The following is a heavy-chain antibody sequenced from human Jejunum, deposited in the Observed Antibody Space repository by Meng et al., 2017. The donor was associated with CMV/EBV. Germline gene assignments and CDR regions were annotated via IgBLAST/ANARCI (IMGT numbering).Heavy chain of an antibody. V-gene: IGHV3-23*01. CDR2: ITSRGGNT. J-gene: IGHJ4*02. Sequence: CAASWFSFSNYVMSWVRWAPGKGLQLVSGITSRGGNTYYLASVNGRFTISRDNSKNTLYLQMNSLRAEDTAIYYCAKTGDGFTFDYWGQGTVVTVSS. D-gene: IGHD2-21*02. CDR3: AKTGDGFTFDY. CDR1: WFSFSNYV.